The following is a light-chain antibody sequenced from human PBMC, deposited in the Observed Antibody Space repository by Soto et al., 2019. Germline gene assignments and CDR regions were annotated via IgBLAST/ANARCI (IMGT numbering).Light chain of an antibody. CDR3: QKYNSYSSWT. Sequence: DIQMTQSPSTLSASVGDRVTITCRASQTITSWLAWYQQKPGKAPQLLIYDASSLESGVPSRFSGSGSGTEFTLTISRLQPDDFATYYCQKYNSYSSWTFGQGTKVDIK. CDR1: QTITSW. CDR2: DAS. V-gene: IGKV1-5*01. J-gene: IGKJ1*01.